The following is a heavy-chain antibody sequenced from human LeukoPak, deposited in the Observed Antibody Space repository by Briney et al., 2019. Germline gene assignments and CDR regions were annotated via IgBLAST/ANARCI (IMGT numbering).Heavy chain of an antibody. D-gene: IGHD5-12*01. Sequence: PSETLSLTCTVSGVSISSYYWSWIRQPAGKGLEWIGRIYTSGSTNYNPSLKSRVTMSVDTSKNQFSLKLSSVTAADTAVYYCARDLAGPRGYSGYETEYYFDYWGQGTLVTVSS. CDR2: IYTSGST. CDR1: GVSISSYY. CDR3: ARDLAGPRGYSGYETEYYFDY. V-gene: IGHV4-4*07. J-gene: IGHJ4*02.